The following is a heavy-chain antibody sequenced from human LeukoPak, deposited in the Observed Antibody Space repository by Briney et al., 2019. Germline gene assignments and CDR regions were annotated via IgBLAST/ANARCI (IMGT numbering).Heavy chain of an antibody. CDR2: INAGNGNT. V-gene: IGHV1-3*01. Sequence: ASVKVSCMASGYTFTSYAVHWLRQAPGQRLEWMGWINAGNGNTKYSQKFQGRVTITRDTSASTAYMELSSLRSEDTAVYYCAREYYDILTGYSYFDYWGQGTLVTVSS. CDR3: AREYYDILTGYSYFDY. J-gene: IGHJ4*02. CDR1: GYTFTSYA. D-gene: IGHD3-9*01.